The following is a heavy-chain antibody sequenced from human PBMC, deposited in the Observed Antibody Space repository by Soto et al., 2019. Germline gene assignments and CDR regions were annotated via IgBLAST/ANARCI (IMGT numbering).Heavy chain of an antibody. J-gene: IGHJ4*02. Sequence: PGGSLRLSCAASGFSIDDFAMHWIRQAPGKGLEWVSYISSSSSTIYYADSVKGRFTISRDNAKNSLYLQMNSLRDEDTAVYYCARGSSGSYYRFDYWGQGXLVTVYS. V-gene: IGHV3-48*02. CDR2: ISSSSSTI. D-gene: IGHD1-26*01. CDR3: ARGSSGSYYRFDY. CDR1: GFSIDDFA.